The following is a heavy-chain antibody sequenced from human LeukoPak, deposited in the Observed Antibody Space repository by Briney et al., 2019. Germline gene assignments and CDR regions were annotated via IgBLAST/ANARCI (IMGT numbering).Heavy chain of an antibody. J-gene: IGHJ6*02. D-gene: IGHD6-6*01. CDR1: GFTFSNAW. CDR2: IKSKTDGGTT. CDR3: AKDFEYSRPERVDYYYGMDV. Sequence: GGSLRLSCAASGFTFSNAWMSWVRQAPGKGLEWVGRIKSKTDGGTTDYAAPVKGRFTISRDDSKNTLYLQMNSLRAEDTAVYYCAKDFEYSRPERVDYYYGMDVWGQGTTVTVSS. V-gene: IGHV3-15*01.